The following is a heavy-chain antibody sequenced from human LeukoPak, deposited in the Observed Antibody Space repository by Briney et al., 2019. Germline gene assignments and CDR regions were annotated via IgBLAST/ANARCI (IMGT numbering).Heavy chain of an antibody. V-gene: IGHV4-34*01. CDR2: INHSGST. J-gene: IGHJ5*02. D-gene: IGHD3-10*01. CDR3: ARDNYYRSGSYYTNWFDP. Sequence: KPSETLSLTCAVDGGSFSGYYWSWIRQPPGKGLEWIGEINHSGSTNYNPSLKSRVTISVDTSKNQFSLKLSSVTAADTAVYYCARDNYYRSGSYYTNWFDPWGQGTLVTISS. CDR1: GGSFSGYY.